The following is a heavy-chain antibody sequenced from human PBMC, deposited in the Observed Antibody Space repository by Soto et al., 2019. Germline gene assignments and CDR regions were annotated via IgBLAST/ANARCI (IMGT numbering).Heavy chain of an antibody. D-gene: IGHD1-26*01. CDR3: AREDILGARSFDY. V-gene: IGHV3-48*02. CDR1: GFTFRGYS. CDR2: ISSLSSPR. J-gene: IGHJ4*02. Sequence: GGSRSLSCSASGFTFRGYSMNWVRRAPGKGLEWVSYISSLSSPRYYAESVEGRFIISRDNAKNSLYLQMNSLRDEDTAVYFCAREDILGARSFDYWGQGALVTVS.